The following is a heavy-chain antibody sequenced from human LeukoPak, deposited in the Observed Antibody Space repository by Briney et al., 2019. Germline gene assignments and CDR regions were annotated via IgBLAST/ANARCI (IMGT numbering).Heavy chain of an antibody. CDR3: AREIIRWPNAFDI. V-gene: IGHV3-21*01. CDR2: ISSSSSYI. CDR1: GFTFSSYA. J-gene: IGHJ3*02. Sequence: GGSLRLSCAASGFTFSSYAMSWVRQAPGKGLEWVSSISSSSSYIYYADSVKGRFTISRDNAKNSLYLQMNSLRAEDTAVYYCAREIIRWPNAFDIWGQGTMVTVSS. D-gene: IGHD4-23*01.